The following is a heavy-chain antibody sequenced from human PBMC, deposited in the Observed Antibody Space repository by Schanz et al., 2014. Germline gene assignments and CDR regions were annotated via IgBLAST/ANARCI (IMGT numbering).Heavy chain of an antibody. Sequence: QAQLMESGGGVVQPGTSLILSCSVSGFSLNTYGIHWFRQPAGKGLEWVAVIWNNGVTKYYADSVRGRFTISRDRFQNTLYLRMSSLRAEDTTIYYCAKLSSSGRLAGYCDYWGQGALVTVSS. D-gene: IGHD6-19*01. CDR1: GFSLNTYG. J-gene: IGHJ4*02. V-gene: IGHV3-33*03. CDR2: IWNNGVTK. CDR3: AKLSSSGRLAGYCDY.